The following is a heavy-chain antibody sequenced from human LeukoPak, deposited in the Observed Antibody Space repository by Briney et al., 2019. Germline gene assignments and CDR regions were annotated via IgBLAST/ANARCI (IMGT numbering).Heavy chain of an antibody. J-gene: IGHJ6*04. CDR3: ASQWGSGNYGMDV. CDR1: GGSLSSGGYY. D-gene: IGHD1-26*01. CDR2: IYYSGST. Sequence: SETLSLTCTVSGGSLSSGGYYWRWLRQHPGKGLEWIGYIYYSGSTYYNPSLKSRVTISVDTSKNQFSLKLSSVTAADTAVYYCASQWGSGNYGMDVWGKGTTVTVSS. V-gene: IGHV4-31*03.